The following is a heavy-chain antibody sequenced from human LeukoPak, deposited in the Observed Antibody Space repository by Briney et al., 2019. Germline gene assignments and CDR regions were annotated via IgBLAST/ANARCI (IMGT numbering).Heavy chain of an antibody. CDR2: IIPIFGTA. CDR1: GGTFSSYA. Sequence: SVKVSCKASGGTFSSYAISWVRQAPGQGLEWMGGIIPIFGTANYAQKFQGRVTITADESTSTAYMELSSLRSEDTAVYYCARAGRGYYDILTGPFDYWGQGTLVTVSS. V-gene: IGHV1-69*01. D-gene: IGHD3-9*01. J-gene: IGHJ4*02. CDR3: ARAGRGYYDILTGPFDY.